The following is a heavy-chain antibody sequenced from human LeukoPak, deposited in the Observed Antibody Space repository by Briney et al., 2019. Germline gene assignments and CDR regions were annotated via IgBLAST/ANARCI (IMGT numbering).Heavy chain of an antibody. Sequence: SETLSLTCTVSGGSISSSYWSWIRQPPGKGLEWIGYIYYSGSTNYNPSLKSRVTISVDTSKNQFSLKLSSVTAADTAVYYCARGGGSTDYYDSSGYFWGQGTLVTVSS. CDR2: IYYSGST. D-gene: IGHD3-22*01. CDR1: GGSISSSY. J-gene: IGHJ4*02. V-gene: IGHV4-59*01. CDR3: ARGGGSTDYYDSSGYF.